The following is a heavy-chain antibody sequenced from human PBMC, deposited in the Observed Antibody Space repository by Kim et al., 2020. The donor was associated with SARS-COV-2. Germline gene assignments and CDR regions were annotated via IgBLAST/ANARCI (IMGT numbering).Heavy chain of an antibody. CDR3: ARSGETVGATWSPVAFDI. Sequence: SVKVSCKASGGTFSSYAISWVRQAPGQGLEWMGRIIPILGIANYAQKFQGRVTITADKSTSTAYMELSSLRSEDTAVYYCARSGETVGATWSPVAFDIWGQGTMVTVSS. CDR1: GGTFSSYA. CDR2: IIPILGIA. J-gene: IGHJ3*02. D-gene: IGHD1-26*01. V-gene: IGHV1-69*04.